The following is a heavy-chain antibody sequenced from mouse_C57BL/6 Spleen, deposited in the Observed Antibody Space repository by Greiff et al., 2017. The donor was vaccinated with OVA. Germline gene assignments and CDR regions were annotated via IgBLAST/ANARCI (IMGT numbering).Heavy chain of an antibody. CDR3: ARWGPYYFDY. CDR2: ISSGSSTI. CDR1: GFTFSDYG. Sequence: EVMLVESGGGLVKPGGSLKLSCAASGFTFSDYGMHWVRQAPEKGLEWVAYISSGSSTIYYADTVKGRFTISRDNAKNTLFLQMTSLRSEDTAMYYCARWGPYYFDYWGQGTTLTVSS. V-gene: IGHV5-17*01. J-gene: IGHJ2*01.